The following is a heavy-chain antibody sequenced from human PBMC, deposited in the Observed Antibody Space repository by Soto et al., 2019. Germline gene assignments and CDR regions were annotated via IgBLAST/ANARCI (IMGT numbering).Heavy chain of an antibody. J-gene: IGHJ3*02. CDR1: GGSINSGYYS. D-gene: IGHD4-17*01. Sequence: QLQLQESGSGLVQPSQTLSLTCVVSGGSINSGYYSWSWIRQPPGKGLEWIGNIYQSGSAFYNPSLKSRVTLSVDRSKTHFSLKLSSVTAADTAVYYCARSHDYGVFDILGQGTMVPVSS. CDR2: IYQSGSA. CDR3: ARSHDYGVFDI. V-gene: IGHV4-30-2*01.